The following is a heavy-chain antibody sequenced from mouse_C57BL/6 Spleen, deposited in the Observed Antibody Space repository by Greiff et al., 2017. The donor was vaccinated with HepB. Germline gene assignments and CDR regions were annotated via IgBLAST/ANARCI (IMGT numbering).Heavy chain of an antibody. D-gene: IGHD1-1*01. V-gene: IGHV1-55*01. CDR2: IYPGSGST. CDR3: ARGGLLRRISYAMDY. CDR1: GYTFTSYW. Sequence: VQLQQSGAELVKPGASVKLSCKASGYTFTSYWITWVKQRPGQGLEWIGDIYPGSGSTNYNEKFKSKATRTVDTSSSTAYMQLSSLTSEDSAVYYCARGGLLRRISYAMDYWGQGTSVTVSS. J-gene: IGHJ4*01.